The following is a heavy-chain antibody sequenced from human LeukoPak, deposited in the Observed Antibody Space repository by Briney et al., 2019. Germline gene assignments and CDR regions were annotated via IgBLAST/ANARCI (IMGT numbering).Heavy chain of an antibody. CDR3: ARGTGYFETGMVKYKYYGMDV. D-gene: IGHD5-18*01. Sequence: ASVKLSCKASGYTFTSYYMHWVRQAPGQGLEWMGIINPNGGNTSYGQRFQGRVTMNRDTSTNIVYMELTSLRSEDTAVYYCARGTGYFETGMVKYKYYGMDVWGQGTTVTVSS. CDR1: GYTFTSYY. CDR2: INPNGGNT. V-gene: IGHV1-46*01. J-gene: IGHJ6*02.